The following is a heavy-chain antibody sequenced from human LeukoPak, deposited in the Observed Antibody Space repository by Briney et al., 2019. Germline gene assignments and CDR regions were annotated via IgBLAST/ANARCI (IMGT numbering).Heavy chain of an antibody. CDR3: ARDQGYSYGHSFDY. CDR1: GFTYSSYN. D-gene: IGHD5-18*01. J-gene: IGHJ4*02. Sequence: PGGSLRLSCAASGFTYSSYNMHWVRQAPGKGLEWVALISDDGSNKYYADSVKGRFTISRDNSKNTLYLQVNSLRADDTAVYYCARDQGYSYGHSFDYWGQGTLVTVSS. CDR2: ISDDGSNK. V-gene: IGHV3-30-3*01.